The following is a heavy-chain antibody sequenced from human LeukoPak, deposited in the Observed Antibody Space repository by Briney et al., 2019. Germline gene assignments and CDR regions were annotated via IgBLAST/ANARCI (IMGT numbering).Heavy chain of an antibody. CDR2: IYSGGST. CDR1: GLTFNNYA. CDR3: TRVGYIDEGIDY. D-gene: IGHD5-24*01. J-gene: IGHJ4*02. V-gene: IGHV3-23*03. Sequence: GGSLRLSCAVSGLTFNNYAMSWIRQAPGKGLEWVSVIYSGGSTYYADSVKGRFTISRDNAKNSLYLQMNSLRAEDTAIYYCTRVGYIDEGIDYWGQGTLVTISS.